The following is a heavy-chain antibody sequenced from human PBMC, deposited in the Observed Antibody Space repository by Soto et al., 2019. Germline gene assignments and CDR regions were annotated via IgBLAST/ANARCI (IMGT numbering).Heavy chain of an antibody. D-gene: IGHD4-17*01. CDR2: ISSSSSTI. CDR1: GFTFSSYS. V-gene: IGHV3-48*02. CDR3: ARADYPNYYYYGLDV. J-gene: IGHJ6*02. Sequence: GSLRLSCAASGFTFSSYSMNWVRQAPGKGLEWVSYISSSSSTIYYADSVKGRFTISRDNARNSLSLQMNSLRDEDTALYYCARADYPNYYYYGLDVWGQGTTVTVSS.